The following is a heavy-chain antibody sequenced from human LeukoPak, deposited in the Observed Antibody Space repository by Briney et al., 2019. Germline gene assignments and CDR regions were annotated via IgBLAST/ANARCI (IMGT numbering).Heavy chain of an antibody. Sequence: SETLSLTCSVSGGSISSYHWSWIRQPPGKGLEWIGEINHSGSTNYNPSLKSRVTISVDTSKNQFSLKLSSVTAADTAVYYCARHAGRRWLQTTRYYFDYWGQGTLVTVSS. V-gene: IGHV4-34*01. CDR1: GGSISSYH. J-gene: IGHJ4*02. CDR2: INHSGST. D-gene: IGHD5-24*01. CDR3: ARHAGRRWLQTTRYYFDY.